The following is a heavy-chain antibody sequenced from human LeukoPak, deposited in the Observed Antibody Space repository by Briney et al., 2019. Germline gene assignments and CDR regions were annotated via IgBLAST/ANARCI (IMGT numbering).Heavy chain of an antibody. D-gene: IGHD3-10*01. J-gene: IGHJ5*02. CDR2: INHIGTT. CDR1: GASFSGYY. CDR3: ARGLRRYYGSGSYYNNNNWFDP. Sequence: PSETLSLTCAVDGASFSGYYWSWIRQPPGKVIEWIGAINHIGTTNYNPSLKSRVTLPEDTPKNQLTLKLSSVTAADTAVYYCARGLRRYYGSGSYYNNNNWFDPWGQGTLVTVSS. V-gene: IGHV4-34*01.